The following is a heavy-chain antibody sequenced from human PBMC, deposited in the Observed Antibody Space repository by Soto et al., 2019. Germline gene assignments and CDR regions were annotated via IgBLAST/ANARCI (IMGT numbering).Heavy chain of an antibody. CDR3: ARGPPRLGFDY. Sequence: SETLSLTCTVSGGSISSYYLSWIRQPPGKGLEWIGYIYYSGSTNYNPSLKSRVTISVDTSKNQFSLKLSSVTAADTAVYYCARGPPRLGFDYRGQGTLVTVYS. V-gene: IGHV4-59*01. D-gene: IGHD6-19*01. J-gene: IGHJ4*02. CDR1: GGSISSYY. CDR2: IYYSGST.